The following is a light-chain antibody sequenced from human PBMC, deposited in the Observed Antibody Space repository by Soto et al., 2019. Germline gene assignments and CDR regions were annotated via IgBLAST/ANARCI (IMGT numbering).Light chain of an antibody. CDR2: DTS. Sequence: QAVVTQEPSLTVSPGGTLTLTCGSSTGAVTSGHYPYWFQQKPGQAPRTLIYDTSNKHSWTPARFSGSLLGGKAALTLSGAQPEDEAEYYCLLSYSGAHVVFGGGTKVTVL. CDR3: LLSYSGAHVV. V-gene: IGLV7-46*01. CDR1: TGAVTSGHY. J-gene: IGLJ2*01.